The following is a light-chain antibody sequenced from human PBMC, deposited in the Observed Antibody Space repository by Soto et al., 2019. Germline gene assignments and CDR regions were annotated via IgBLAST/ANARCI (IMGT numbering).Light chain of an antibody. CDR2: LAS. CDR1: QAVNNR. Sequence: EIVLTQSPATLSSFPGDGVTLSCRATQAVNNRLAWYQHRPGQAPRLLIYLASNRAAGVPARFSGSGSGTDFTLTISDVEPEDFAVYYCHQRQSWPRTFGQGTTVDIK. CDR3: HQRQSWPRT. J-gene: IGKJ1*01. V-gene: IGKV3-11*01.